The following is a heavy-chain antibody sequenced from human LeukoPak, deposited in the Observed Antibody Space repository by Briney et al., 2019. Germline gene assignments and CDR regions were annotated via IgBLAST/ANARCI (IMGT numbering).Heavy chain of an antibody. J-gene: IGHJ5*02. Sequence: PGGSLRLSCAGSGFTFSSYWMHWVRQAPGKGLVWVSRISTDASSTTYADSVKGRFTISRDNAKGTLYLQMNSLRAEDTAVYYCARGGRAAAGSWFDPWGQGTLVTVSS. CDR2: ISTDASST. V-gene: IGHV3-74*01. CDR1: GFTFSSYW. CDR3: ARGGRAAAGSWFDP. D-gene: IGHD6-13*01.